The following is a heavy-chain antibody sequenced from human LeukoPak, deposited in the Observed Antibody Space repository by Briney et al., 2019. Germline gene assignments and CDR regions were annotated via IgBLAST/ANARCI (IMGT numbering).Heavy chain of an antibody. D-gene: IGHD3-3*01. CDR1: GGTFSSYA. CDR3: ARESYDFWSGKQPYYYYYMDV. J-gene: IGHJ6*03. CDR2: IIPIFGTA. Sequence: SVKVSCKASGGTFSSYAISWVRQAPGQGLEWMGGIIPIFGTANYAQKFQGRVTITTDESTSTAYMELSSLRSEDTAVYYCARESYDFWSGKQPYYYYYMDVWGKGTTVTVSS. V-gene: IGHV1-69*05.